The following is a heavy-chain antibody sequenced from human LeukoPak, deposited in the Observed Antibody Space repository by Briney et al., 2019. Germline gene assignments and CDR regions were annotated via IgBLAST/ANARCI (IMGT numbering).Heavy chain of an antibody. D-gene: IGHD2/OR15-2a*01. V-gene: IGHV1-2*02. CDR1: GYTFTGDQ. Sequence: ASVKVSCKASGYTFTGDQIYWLRQAPGQGLEGVGWIKPSSGDTLYEQKFQGRVTMTRDKSISSAYMELSSLRSDDTAVYYCARKSAGFLTAWGQGTLVTVSS. CDR3: ARKSAGFLTA. J-gene: IGHJ5*02. CDR2: IKPSSGDT.